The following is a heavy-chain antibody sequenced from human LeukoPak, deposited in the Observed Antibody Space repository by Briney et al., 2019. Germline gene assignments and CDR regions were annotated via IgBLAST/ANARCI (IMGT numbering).Heavy chain of an antibody. V-gene: IGHV3-23*01. CDR3: AKDLLTSGYPPYYFDY. J-gene: IGHJ4*02. Sequence: GGSLRFSCAVSGITLSNYGMSWVRQAPEKGLEWVAGLSGSGGGTNYADSVQGRFTISRDNSKNTLYLQMNSLRAEDTAVYYCAKDLLTSGYPPYYFDYWGQGTLVTVSS. CDR1: GITLSNYG. CDR2: LSGSGGGT. D-gene: IGHD3-16*02.